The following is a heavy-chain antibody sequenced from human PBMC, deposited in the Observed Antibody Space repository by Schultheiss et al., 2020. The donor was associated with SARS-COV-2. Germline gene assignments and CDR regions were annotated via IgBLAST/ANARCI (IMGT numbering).Heavy chain of an antibody. Sequence: SQTLSLTCTVSSGSLIPYYWTWIRQPPGKGLEWIGYISYTGSPSYNPSLKSRVTISGDTSKNQFSLTLSSVTAADTAVYYCARRRQDTSAYSFFDSWGQGTLVTVSS. CDR3: ARRRQDTSAYSFFDS. D-gene: IGHD4-11*01. CDR1: SGSLIPYY. J-gene: IGHJ4*02. CDR2: ISYTGSP. V-gene: IGHV4-59*08.